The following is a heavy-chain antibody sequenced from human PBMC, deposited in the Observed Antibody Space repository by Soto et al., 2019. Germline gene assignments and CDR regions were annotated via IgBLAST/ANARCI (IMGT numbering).Heavy chain of an antibody. CDR2: IIPIFGTA. Sequence: GASVKVSCKASGGTFSSYAISWVRQAPGQGLEWMGGIIPIFGTANYAQKFQGRVTITADESTSTAYMELSSLRSEDTAVYYCARSNPRSGCSGGSCYFDYWGQGTLVTVSS. J-gene: IGHJ4*02. CDR1: GGTFSSYA. V-gene: IGHV1-69*13. CDR3: ARSNPRSGCSGGSCYFDY. D-gene: IGHD2-15*01.